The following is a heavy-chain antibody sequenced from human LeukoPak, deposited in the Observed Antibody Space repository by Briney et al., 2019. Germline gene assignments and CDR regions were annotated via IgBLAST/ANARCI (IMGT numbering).Heavy chain of an antibody. J-gene: IGHJ4*02. CDR1: GYTFTSYG. CDR2: ISAYNGNT. Sequence: ASVKVSCKTSGYTFTSYGISWVRQAPGQGLEWMGWISAYNGNTNYAQKIQCRVTMTTDTSTNTAYMELRSLRSDDTAVYYCARDPDGDYDFDFWGQGTLVTVSS. V-gene: IGHV1-18*01. CDR3: ARDPDGDYDFDF. D-gene: IGHD4-17*01.